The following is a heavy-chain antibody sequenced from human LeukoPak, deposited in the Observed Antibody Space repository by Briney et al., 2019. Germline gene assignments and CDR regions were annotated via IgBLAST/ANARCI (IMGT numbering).Heavy chain of an antibody. CDR1: GGSFSGYY. J-gene: IGHJ5*02. CDR2: INHSGST. CDR3: AIHIVVVPAAKKKNWFDP. Sequence: SGTLSLTCAVYGGSFSGYYWSWIRQPPGKGLEWIGEINHSGSTNYNPSLKSRVTISVDTSKNQFSLKLSSVTAADTAVYYCAIHIVVVPAAKKKNWFDPWGQGTLVNVSS. V-gene: IGHV4-34*01. D-gene: IGHD2-2*01.